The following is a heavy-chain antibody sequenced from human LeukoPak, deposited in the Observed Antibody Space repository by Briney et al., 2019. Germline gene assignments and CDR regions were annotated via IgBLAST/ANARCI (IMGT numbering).Heavy chain of an antibody. J-gene: IGHJ4*02. V-gene: IGHV4-39*01. CDR1: GGPISSSSYY. D-gene: IGHD3-3*01. CDR3: ARTYDFWTRYDY. Sequence: KPSETLSLTCTVSGGPISSSSYYWGWIRQPPGKGLEWIGSIYYSGSTYYNPSLKSRVTISVDTSKNQFSLKLSSVTAADTAVYYCARTYDFWTRYDYWGQGTLVTVSS. CDR2: IYYSGST.